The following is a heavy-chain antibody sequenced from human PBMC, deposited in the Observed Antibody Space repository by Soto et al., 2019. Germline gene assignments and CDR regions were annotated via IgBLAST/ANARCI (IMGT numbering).Heavy chain of an antibody. Sequence: EVQLLESGGGLVQPGESLRLSCADSGFTFSRYAMSCVRQAPGKGLEWVSVISGSDDSTYYADSVKCRFTISRDNSKNTLYLQMNSLRAEDTAVYYCAKRSSSSTFDYWGQGTLVTVSS. D-gene: IGHD6-6*01. V-gene: IGHV3-23*01. CDR1: GFTFSRYA. CDR3: AKRSSSSTFDY. CDR2: ISGSDDST. J-gene: IGHJ4*02.